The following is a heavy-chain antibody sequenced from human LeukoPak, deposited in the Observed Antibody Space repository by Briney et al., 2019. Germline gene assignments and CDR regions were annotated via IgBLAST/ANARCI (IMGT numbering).Heavy chain of an antibody. V-gene: IGHV1-46*01. CDR2: INPSGGST. CDR1: GYTFTSYG. J-gene: IGHJ5*02. CDR3: ARDFVLRYFDWSTNCFDL. D-gene: IGHD3-9*01. Sequence: ASVKVSCKASGYTFTSYGISWVRQAPGQGLEWMGLINPSGGSTSYAQKFQGRVTMTRDMSTSTVYMELSRLRSEDTAVYYCARDFVLRYFDWSTNCFDLWGQEPLVSV.